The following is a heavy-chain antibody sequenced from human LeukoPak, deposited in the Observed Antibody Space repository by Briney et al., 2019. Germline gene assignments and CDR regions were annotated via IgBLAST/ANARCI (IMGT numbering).Heavy chain of an antibody. CDR1: GFTFDDYA. V-gene: IGHV3-43*02. CDR2: ISGDGGST. J-gene: IGHJ3*02. Sequence: GGSLRLSCAASGFTFDDYAMHWVRQAPGKGLEWVSLISGDGGSTYYADSVKGRFTISRDNSKNSLYLQMNSLRTEDTALYYCAKSRVSRITMVRGVSPFAFDILGQGTMVTVSS. CDR3: AKSRVSRITMVRGVSPFAFDI. D-gene: IGHD3-10*01.